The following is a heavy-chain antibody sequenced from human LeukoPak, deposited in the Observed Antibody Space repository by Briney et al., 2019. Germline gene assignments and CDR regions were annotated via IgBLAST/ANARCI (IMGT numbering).Heavy chain of an antibody. V-gene: IGHV4-4*02. CDR1: LDSTTSNF. CDR3: AREILGGFNPGAY. J-gene: IGHJ4*02. CDR2: IHRSGSP. Sequence: PSETLSLTCTVSLDSTTSNFWSWVRQPPGKGLEWIGEIHRSGSPNYNPSLQSRVTISIDRSRNQIALELSSVTASDTAVYYCAREILGGFNPGAYWGQGTLVTVSS. D-gene: IGHD1-14*01.